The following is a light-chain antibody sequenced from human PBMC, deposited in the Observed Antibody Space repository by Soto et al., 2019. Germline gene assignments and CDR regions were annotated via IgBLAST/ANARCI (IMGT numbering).Light chain of an antibody. J-gene: IGKJ4*01. CDR1: QSVSSSY. Sequence: EIVMTQSPATLSLSPGERATLSCRASQSVSSSYLSWYQQKPGQAPRPLIYGASTRATGIPARFSGSGSGTDFTLTISSLQPEDFAVYYCQQDYNSLTFGGGTKVDIK. CDR3: QQDYNSLT. CDR2: GAS. V-gene: IGKV3D-7*01.